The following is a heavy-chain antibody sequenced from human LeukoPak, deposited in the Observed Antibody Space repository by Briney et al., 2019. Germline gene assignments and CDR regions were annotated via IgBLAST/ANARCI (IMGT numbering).Heavy chain of an antibody. D-gene: IGHD1-26*01. J-gene: IGHJ4*02. CDR1: GFTFTNYW. CDR3: ARVGAWELQRVFEY. CDR2: IQKAGSES. Sequence: PGGSLRLSYAASGFTFTNYWMTWVRQVPGKGLEWVANIQKAGSESYYVDSVKGRFAISRDNAKNSLYLQLSSLRVEDTAVYYCARVGAWELQRVFEYWGQGTLVTVSS. V-gene: IGHV3-7*01.